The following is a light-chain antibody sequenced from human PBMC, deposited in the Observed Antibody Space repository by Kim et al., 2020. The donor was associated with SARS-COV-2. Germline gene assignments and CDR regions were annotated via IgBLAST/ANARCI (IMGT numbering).Light chain of an antibody. Sequence: RGRTASINCSGYKLGDKYVSWYQLKPGKSPVVVIYQDNQRPSGIPERFSGSNSGNTATLTISGTQAMDEADYYCQAWDSSTHNYVFGAGTKVTVL. J-gene: IGLJ1*01. V-gene: IGLV3-1*01. CDR2: QDN. CDR1: KLGDKY. CDR3: QAWDSSTHNYV.